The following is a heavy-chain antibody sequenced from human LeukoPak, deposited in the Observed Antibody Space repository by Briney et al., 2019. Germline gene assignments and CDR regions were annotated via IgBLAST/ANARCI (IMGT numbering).Heavy chain of an antibody. D-gene: IGHD6-13*01. CDR2: INHSGST. CDR1: GGSFSGYY. J-gene: IGHJ5*02. Sequence: SETLSLTCAVYGGSFSGYYWSWIRQPPGKGLEWIGEINHSGSTNYNPSLKSRVTISVDTSKNQFSLKLSSVTAADTAVYYCARVLSYSSSWYRRTDYNWFDPWGQGTLVTVSS. CDR3: ARVLSYSSSWYRRTDYNWFDP. V-gene: IGHV4-34*01.